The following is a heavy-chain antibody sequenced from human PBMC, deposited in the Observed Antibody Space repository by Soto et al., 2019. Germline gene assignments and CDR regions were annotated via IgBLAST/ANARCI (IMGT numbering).Heavy chain of an antibody. V-gene: IGHV5-51*01. Sequence: PGESLKISCEGSGYNFPYHWIGWVRQTPGKGLEWMGIIYPGDSDTRSSPSFQGQVTFSADRSINTAYLQWTSLKASDTATYYCARILGYSSDYYYGIDVWGQGTTVTFSS. CDR1: GYNFPYHW. CDR3: ARILGYSSDYYYGIDV. J-gene: IGHJ6*02. D-gene: IGHD5-12*01. CDR2: IYPGDSDT.